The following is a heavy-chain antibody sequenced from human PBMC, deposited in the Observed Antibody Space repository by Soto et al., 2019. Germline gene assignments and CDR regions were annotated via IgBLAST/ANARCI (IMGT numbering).Heavy chain of an antibody. D-gene: IGHD1-1*01. J-gene: IGHJ6*03. V-gene: IGHV1-18*01. CDR2: ISAYNGNT. CDR3: ARVCRVPLEGDYYYYMDV. CDR1: GYTFTSYG. Sequence: QVQLVQSGAEVKKPGASVKVSCKASGYTFTSYGISWVRQAPGQGLEWMGWISAYNGNTNYAQKLQGRVTMTTDTSTSTAYVELRRPRSDDAAVYYCARVCRVPLEGDYYYYMDVWGKGTTVTVAS.